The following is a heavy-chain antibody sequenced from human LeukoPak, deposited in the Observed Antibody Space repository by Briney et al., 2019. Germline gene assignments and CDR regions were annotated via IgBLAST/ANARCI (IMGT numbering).Heavy chain of an antibody. CDR2: IYYSGST. V-gene: IGHV4-61*05. CDR3: ARHQALVWFGDVDWFDP. J-gene: IGHJ5*02. D-gene: IGHD3-10*01. Sequence: SETLSLTCTVSGGSITSSSYYWGWIRQPPGKGLEWIGYIYYSGSTNYNPSLKSRVTISVDTSKNQFSLKLSSVTAADTAVYYCARHQALVWFGDVDWFDPWGQGTLVTVSS. CDR1: GGSITSSSYY.